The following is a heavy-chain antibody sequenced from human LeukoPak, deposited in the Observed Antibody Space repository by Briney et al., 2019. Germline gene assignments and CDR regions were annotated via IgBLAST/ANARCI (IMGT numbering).Heavy chain of an antibody. CDR2: IRTKANSYAT. V-gene: IGHV3-73*01. D-gene: IGHD4-23*01. J-gene: IGHJ4*02. CDR1: GFTFSGSA. Sequence: GGSLRLSCAASGFTFSGSAMHWVRQASGKGLEWVGRIRTKANSYATAYAASLEGRFTISRDDSKNTAYLQMNSLKTEDTAVYYCTRLNNDYGGNHGDYWGQGTLVTVSS. CDR3: TRLNNDYGGNHGDY.